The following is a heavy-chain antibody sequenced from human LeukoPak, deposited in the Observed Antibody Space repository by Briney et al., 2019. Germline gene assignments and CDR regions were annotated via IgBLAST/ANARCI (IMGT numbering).Heavy chain of an antibody. Sequence: GASVKVSCKASGYTFTSYYMHWVRQAPGQGLEWMGIINPSGGSTSYAQKFQGRVTMTRDTSTSTVYMELSSLRSEDTAVYYCASSGACGGDCYAGYYFDYWGQGTLVTVSS. CDR1: GYTFTSYY. CDR3: ASSGACGGDCYAGYYFDY. D-gene: IGHD2-21*02. J-gene: IGHJ4*02. CDR2: INPSGGST. V-gene: IGHV1-46*01.